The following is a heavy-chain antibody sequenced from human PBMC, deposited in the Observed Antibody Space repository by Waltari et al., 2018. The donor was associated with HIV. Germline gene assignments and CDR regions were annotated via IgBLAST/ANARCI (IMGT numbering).Heavy chain of an antibody. D-gene: IGHD3-22*01. CDR3: ARDPYYYDSSGYLCYFDS. Sequence: QVHPVESGGGVVQPGRSLRLSCPAVGFPFRTHAVHWVRQAPGKVLEWVAVISYDGSNKYYADSVKGRFTISRDNSKNTLYLQMNSLRAEDTAVYYCARDPYYYDSSGYLCYFDSWGQGTLVTVSS. V-gene: IGHV3-30-3*01. CDR1: GFPFRTHA. J-gene: IGHJ4*02. CDR2: ISYDGSNK.